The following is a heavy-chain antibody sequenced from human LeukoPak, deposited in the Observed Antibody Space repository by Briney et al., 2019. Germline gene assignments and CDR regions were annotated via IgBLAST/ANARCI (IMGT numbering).Heavy chain of an antibody. J-gene: IGHJ6*03. CDR3: ARGGYGHNMDV. V-gene: IGHV3-74*01. Sequence: PGGSLRLSCVGSGFMFSNYYMYWVRQAPGKGLVWVSRIKNAGIDTIYADSVKGRFTVSRDNAKNTVYLQMSSLRAKDTAVYYCARGGYGHNMDVWGEGTTVTVSS. D-gene: IGHD3-10*01. CDR2: IKNAGIDT. CDR1: GFMFSNYY.